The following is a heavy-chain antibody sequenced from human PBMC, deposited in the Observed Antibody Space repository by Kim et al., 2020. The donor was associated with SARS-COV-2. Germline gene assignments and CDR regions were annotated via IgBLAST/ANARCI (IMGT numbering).Heavy chain of an antibody. CDR1: GGSFSGYY. J-gene: IGHJ4*02. D-gene: IGHD6-6*01. Sequence: SETLSLTCAVYGGSFSGYYWSWIRQPPGKGLEWIGEINHSGSTNYNPSLKSRVTISVDTSKNQFSLKLSSVTAADTAVYYCARVPGRIAARAHYFDYWGQGTLVTVSS. CDR2: INHSGST. CDR3: ARVPGRIAARAHYFDY. V-gene: IGHV4-34*01.